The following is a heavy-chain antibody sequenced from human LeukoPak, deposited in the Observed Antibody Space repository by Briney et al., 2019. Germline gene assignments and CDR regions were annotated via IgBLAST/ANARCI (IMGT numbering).Heavy chain of an antibody. D-gene: IGHD6-19*01. CDR3: AREIVAGLGVSFDI. CDR1: GGSISSGIYY. CDR2: IYTSGST. V-gene: IGHV4-61*02. Sequence: SETLSLTCTVSGGSISSGIYYWRWIRQPPGKGLEGIGRIYTSGSTNYNPSLKSRVTISLNTSKNQFSLKLTSLTAADTAVYYCAREIVAGLGVSFDIWGQGTMVTVSS. J-gene: IGHJ3*02.